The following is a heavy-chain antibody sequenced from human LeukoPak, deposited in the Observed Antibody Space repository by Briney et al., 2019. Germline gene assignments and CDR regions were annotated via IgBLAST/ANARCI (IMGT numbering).Heavy chain of an antibody. J-gene: IGHJ4*02. CDR3: VKGALTTVVTPPLDY. CDR1: GFTFSSYA. Sequence: PGGSLRLSCAASGFTFSSYAMHWVRQAPGKGLEYVSAISSNGGSTYYADSVKGRFTISRDNSKNTLYLQMSSLRAEDTAVYYCVKGALTTVVTPPLDYWGQGTLVTVSS. V-gene: IGHV3-64D*06. CDR2: ISSNGGST. D-gene: IGHD4-23*01.